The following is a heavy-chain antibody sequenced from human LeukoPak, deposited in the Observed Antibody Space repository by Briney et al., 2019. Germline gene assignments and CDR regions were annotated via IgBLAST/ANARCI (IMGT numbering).Heavy chain of an antibody. D-gene: IGHD6-13*01. Sequence: GGSLRLSCAASGVTVSSNYMTWVRQAPGKGLEYVSVIYSGGGTYYADSVKGRFTISRDNSKNTLYLQMNSLRAEDTAVYYCAKAVRGYSSSSDYWGQGTLVTVSS. CDR2: IYSGGGT. CDR1: GVTVSSNY. J-gene: IGHJ4*02. CDR3: AKAVRGYSSSSDY. V-gene: IGHV3-53*01.